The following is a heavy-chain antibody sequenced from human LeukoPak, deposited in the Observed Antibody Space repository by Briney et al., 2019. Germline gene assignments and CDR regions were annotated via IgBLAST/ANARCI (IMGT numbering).Heavy chain of an antibody. CDR2: IYYSGST. J-gene: IGHJ5*02. D-gene: IGHD5-18*01. V-gene: IGHV4-59*11. Sequence: PSETLSLTCTVSGGSISSHYWSWIRQPPGKGLEWIGYIYYSGSTNHNPSLKSRVTISVDTSKNQFSLKLSSVTAADTAVYYCARKTGYSYGLAFDPWGQGTLVTVSS. CDR3: ARKTGYSYGLAFDP. CDR1: GGSISSHY.